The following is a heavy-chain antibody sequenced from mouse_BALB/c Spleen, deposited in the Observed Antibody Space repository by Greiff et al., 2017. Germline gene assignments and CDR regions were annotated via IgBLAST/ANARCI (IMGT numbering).Heavy chain of an antibody. CDR2: IWAGGST. J-gene: IGHJ4*01. CDR3: ARYYGNYAYYAMDY. D-gene: IGHD2-1*01. V-gene: IGHV2-9*02. CDR1: GFSLNSYG. Sequence: VQLVESGPGLVAPSQSLSITCTASGFSLNSYGVHWVRQPPGKGLEWLGVIWAGGSTNYNSALMSRLSISKDNSKSQVFLKMNSLQTDDTAMYYCARYYGNYAYYAMDYWGQGTSVTVSS.